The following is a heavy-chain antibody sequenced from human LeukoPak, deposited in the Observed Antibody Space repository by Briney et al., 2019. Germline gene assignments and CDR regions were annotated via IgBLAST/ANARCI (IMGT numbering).Heavy chain of an antibody. D-gene: IGHD5-12*01. J-gene: IGHJ4*02. V-gene: IGHV3-23*01. CDR2: ISGRTGST. Sequence: GGSLRLSCAASGFTFSTNAMSWVRQAPGKGLAWVSAISGRTGSTYYADSVKGRFTISRDNSKNTLYLQMDTLRAEDTAVYYCAKCGSSGCHLIDYWGQGTLVTVSS. CDR1: GFTFSTNA. CDR3: AKCGSSGCHLIDY.